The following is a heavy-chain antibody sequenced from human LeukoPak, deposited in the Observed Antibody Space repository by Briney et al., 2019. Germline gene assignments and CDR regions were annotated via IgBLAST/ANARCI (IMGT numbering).Heavy chain of an antibody. V-gene: IGHV4-4*09. CDR1: GASISSDY. CDR3: SRLLPSRPDFYFDY. Sequence: SETLSLTCTVSGASISSDYWSWIRQPPGRRPEGIGYIYSSGTTKYNPPLQSRVTISIDTSKNQFSLKLTSMTAADTAVYFCSRLLPSRPDFYFDYWGQGTLVTVSS. D-gene: IGHD6-6*01. CDR2: IYSSGTT. J-gene: IGHJ4*02.